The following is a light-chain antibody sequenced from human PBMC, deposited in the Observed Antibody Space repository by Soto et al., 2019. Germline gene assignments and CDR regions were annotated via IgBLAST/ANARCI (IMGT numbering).Light chain of an antibody. CDR2: DAS. Sequence: ETVLTQSPATLSLSPGEGATLSCRASQSVSSFSAWYQQKPGQAPRLLIYDASNRATGIPARFSGSGSGTDFTLTISSLEPEDFAVYYCQQHTNWPLTFGGGTKVEIK. V-gene: IGKV3-11*01. CDR1: QSVSSF. CDR3: QQHTNWPLT. J-gene: IGKJ4*01.